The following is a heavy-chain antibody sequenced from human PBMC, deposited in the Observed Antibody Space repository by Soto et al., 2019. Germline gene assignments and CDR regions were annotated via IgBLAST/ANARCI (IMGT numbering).Heavy chain of an antibody. V-gene: IGHV3-9*01. CDR3: ARGGAYSIYYYMDV. D-gene: IGHD4-4*01. CDR2: FSWNSGNI. Sequence: GGSLRLSCAASGFTFEDYAMHWVRQAPGKGLEWVSGFSWNSGNIGYADSVKGRFTISRDNAKNSLYLQMNSLRAEDTALYYCARGGAYSIYYYMDVWGKGTTVTVSS. CDR1: GFTFEDYA. J-gene: IGHJ6*03.